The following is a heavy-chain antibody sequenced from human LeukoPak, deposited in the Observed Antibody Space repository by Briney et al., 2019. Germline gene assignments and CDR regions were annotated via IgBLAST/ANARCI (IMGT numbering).Heavy chain of an antibody. CDR1: GYSISSGYY. CDR3: VKHFPKILTGYSPDYFDY. CDR2: IYNSGST. D-gene: IGHD3-9*01. Sequence: PSETLSLTCTVSGYSISSGYYWGWIRPPPGKGLEWIGSIYNSGSTYYNPSLKSRVTISVDTSTNQFSLKLSSVTAADTAVYYCVKHFPKILTGYSPDYFDYGGQGTLVTVSA. V-gene: IGHV4-38-2*02. J-gene: IGHJ4*02.